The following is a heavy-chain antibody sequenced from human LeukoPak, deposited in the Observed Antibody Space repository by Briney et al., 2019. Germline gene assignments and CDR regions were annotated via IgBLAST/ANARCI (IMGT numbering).Heavy chain of an antibody. D-gene: IGHD2-15*01. CDR2: INPNSGGT. CDR3: ARESCSGGSCYFGY. J-gene: IGHJ4*02. Sequence: GASVKVSCKASGYTFTGYYMHWVRQAPGQGLEWMGQINPNSGGTNYAQKFQGRVTMTRDTSISTAYMELSRLRSDDTAVYYCARESCSGGSCYFGYWGQGTLVTVSS. V-gene: IGHV1-2*06. CDR1: GYTFTGYY.